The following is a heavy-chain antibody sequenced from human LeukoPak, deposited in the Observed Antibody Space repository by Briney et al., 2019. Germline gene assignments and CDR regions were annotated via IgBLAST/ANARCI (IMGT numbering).Heavy chain of an antibody. CDR3: SRGPIQLWVHNGVDV. CDR2: IRSKAYRGTT. V-gene: IGHV3-49*04. Sequence: GGSLRLSCTTSGFNFGDHAMTWVRQAPGKGLEWVGFIRSKAYRGTTEYAASVKGRFTISRDDSKSVVYLQMNSLKSEDTAVYYCSRGPIQLWVHNGVDVWGQGTTVAVSS. CDR1: GFNFGDHA. J-gene: IGHJ6*02. D-gene: IGHD5-18*01.